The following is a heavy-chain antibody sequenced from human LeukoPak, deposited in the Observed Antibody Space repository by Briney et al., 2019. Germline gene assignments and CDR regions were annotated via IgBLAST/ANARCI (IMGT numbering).Heavy chain of an antibody. J-gene: IGHJ4*02. D-gene: IGHD3-10*01. CDR2: ISYDGSNK. CDR3: ARDLIYYGSGSYSSGLDY. V-gene: IGHV3-30-3*01. CDR1: GFTFSSYA. Sequence: GGSLRLSCAASGFTFSSYAMHWVRQAPGXXLEWVAVISYDGSNKYYADSVKGRFTISRDNSKNTLYLQMNSLRAEDTAVYYCARDLIYYGSGSYSSGLDYWGQGTLVTVSS.